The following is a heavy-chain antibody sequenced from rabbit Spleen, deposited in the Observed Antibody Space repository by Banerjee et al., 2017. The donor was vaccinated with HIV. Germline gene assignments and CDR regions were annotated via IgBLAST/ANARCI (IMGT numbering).Heavy chain of an antibody. CDR2: IHAGSSGTT. D-gene: IGHD8-1*01. CDR3: ARDTGSSFSTYGMDL. J-gene: IGHJ6*01. CDR1: GFSFSSNYW. V-gene: IGHV1S40*01. Sequence: QSLEESGGGLVQPVGSLTLTCTASGFSFSSNYWMSWVRQAPGKGLEWIAYIHAGSSGTTYYASWAKGRFTISKTSSTTVTLQMTSLTAADTATYFCARDTGSSFSTYGMDLWGPGTLVTVS.